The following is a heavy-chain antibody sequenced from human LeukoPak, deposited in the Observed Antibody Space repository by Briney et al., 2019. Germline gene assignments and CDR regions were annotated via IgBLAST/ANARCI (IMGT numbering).Heavy chain of an antibody. V-gene: IGHV4-59*11. Sequence: PSETLSLTCTVSGGSFSRHHWSWIRQPPGKGLEWIGHIDYSGSTDYVPSLKSRVTMSVDMSTNQFSLILRSVTAADTAVYYCARVPYDISGGYFDPWGQGTLVIVSS. D-gene: IGHD3-9*01. CDR2: IDYSGST. J-gene: IGHJ5*02. CDR1: GGSFSRHH. CDR3: ARVPYDISGGYFDP.